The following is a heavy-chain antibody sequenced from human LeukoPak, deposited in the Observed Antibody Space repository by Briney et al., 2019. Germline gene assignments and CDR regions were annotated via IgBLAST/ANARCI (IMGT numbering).Heavy chain of an antibody. J-gene: IGHJ4*02. D-gene: IGHD3-10*01. V-gene: IGHV3-30*03. Sequence: GGSLRLSCAASGFTFSFYGIHWVRQAPGKGLEWVAVISDDGSTKYYSDSVKGRFTISRDNSKNTLYLQMNSLRAEDTAVYYCARDPAVLWFGELLHWGQGTLVTVSS. CDR3: ARDPAVLWFGELLH. CDR1: GFTFSFYG. CDR2: ISDDGSTK.